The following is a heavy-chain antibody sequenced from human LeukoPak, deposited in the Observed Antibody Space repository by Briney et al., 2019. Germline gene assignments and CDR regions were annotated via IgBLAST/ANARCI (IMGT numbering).Heavy chain of an antibody. CDR3: ARAGWFSTTWHFAY. V-gene: IGHV4-59*01. D-gene: IGHD6-19*01. CDR1: GDSISIYY. J-gene: IGHJ4*02. CDR2: IYYTATT. Sequence: SETLSLTCTVSGDSISIYYWSWIRQPPGKGLEWIVYIYYTATTKSNPSLKSRVTISVDTSKKQFSLNLSSVTAADTAVYYCARAGWFSTTWHFAYWGQGILVTVSS.